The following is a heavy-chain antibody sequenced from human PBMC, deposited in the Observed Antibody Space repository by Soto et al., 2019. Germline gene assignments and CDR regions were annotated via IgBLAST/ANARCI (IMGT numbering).Heavy chain of an antibody. CDR1: GGSISSYY. CDR2: IYYSGST. Sequence: SETLSLTCTVSGGSISSYYWSWIRQPPGKGLEWIGYIYYSGSTNYNPSLKSRVTISVDTSKNQFSLKLSSVTAADTAVYYCARDSIWFEELLGPFDYYYYGMDVWGQGTTVTVSS. V-gene: IGHV4-59*12. J-gene: IGHJ6*02. D-gene: IGHD3-10*01. CDR3: ARDSIWFEELLGPFDYYYYGMDV.